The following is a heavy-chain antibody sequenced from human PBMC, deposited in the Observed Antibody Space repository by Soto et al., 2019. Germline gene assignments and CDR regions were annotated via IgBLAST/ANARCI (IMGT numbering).Heavy chain of an antibody. CDR3: AAGAIFGVVPLDY. J-gene: IGHJ4*02. V-gene: IGHV4-30-2*01. Sequence: SETLSLTCAVSGGSISSGGYSWSWIRQPPGKGLEWIGYIYHSGSTYYNPSLKSRVTISVDRSKNQISLKLSSVTAADTAVYYCAAGAIFGVVPLDYWGQGTLVTVSS. CDR1: GGSISSGGYS. D-gene: IGHD3-3*01. CDR2: IYHSGST.